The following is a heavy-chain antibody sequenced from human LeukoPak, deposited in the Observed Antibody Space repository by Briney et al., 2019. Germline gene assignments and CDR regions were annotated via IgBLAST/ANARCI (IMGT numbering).Heavy chain of an antibody. J-gene: IGHJ4*02. V-gene: IGHV3-21*06. CDR3: ARVNSALVVSSEGSWAGSLGFDH. CDR1: GIPFSNYT. D-gene: IGHD3-22*01. Sequence: GGSLRLSCAASGIPFSNYTLTWVRQAPGKGLVWVSSISGSSRYIHYSDSVRGRFSISIDNAKNSVYLQMDSLTADDTAVYYCARVNSALVVSSEGSWAGSLGFDHWGQGILVIVSS. CDR2: ISGSSRYI.